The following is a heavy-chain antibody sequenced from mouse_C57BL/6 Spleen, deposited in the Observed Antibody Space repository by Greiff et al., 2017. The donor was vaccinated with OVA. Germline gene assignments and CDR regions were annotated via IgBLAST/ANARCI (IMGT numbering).Heavy chain of an antibody. V-gene: IGHV1-26*01. CDR3: ARREVYNNYDAMDY. CDR2: INPNNGGT. D-gene: IGHD1-1*01. CDR1: GYTFTDYY. J-gene: IGHJ4*01. Sequence: EVQLQQSGPELVKPGASVKISCKASGYTFTDYYMNWVKQSHGKSLEWIGDINPNNGGTSYNQKFKGKATLTVDKSSSTAYMELRSLTSEDSAVYYWARREVYNNYDAMDYWGQGTPGTVSP.